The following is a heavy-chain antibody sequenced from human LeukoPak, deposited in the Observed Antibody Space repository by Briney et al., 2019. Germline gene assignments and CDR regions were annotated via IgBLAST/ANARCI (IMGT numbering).Heavy chain of an antibody. Sequence: SETLSLTCTVSGGSISSYYWSWIRQPPGKGLEWIEYIYYSGSTNYNPSLKSRVTISVDTSKNQFSLKLSSVTAADTAVYYCVRKVGADIQLYFDYWGQGTLVTVSS. J-gene: IGHJ4*02. V-gene: IGHV4-59*01. CDR1: GGSISSYY. CDR3: VRKVGADIQLYFDY. CDR2: IYYSGST. D-gene: IGHD5-18*01.